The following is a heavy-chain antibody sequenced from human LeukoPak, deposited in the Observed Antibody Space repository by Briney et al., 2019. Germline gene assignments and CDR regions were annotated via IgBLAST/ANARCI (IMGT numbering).Heavy chain of an antibody. V-gene: IGHV1-69*13. D-gene: IGHD3-22*01. CDR3: ARFPGYYDSSGYYYEGWFDP. CDR1: GGTFSSYA. J-gene: IGHJ5*02. Sequence: SVKVSCKASGGTFSSYAISWVRQAPGQGLEWMGGIIPIFGTANYAQKFQGRVTITADESTSTAYMELSSLRSEDTAVYYCARFPGYYDSSGYYYEGWFDPWGQGTLVTVSS. CDR2: IIPIFGTA.